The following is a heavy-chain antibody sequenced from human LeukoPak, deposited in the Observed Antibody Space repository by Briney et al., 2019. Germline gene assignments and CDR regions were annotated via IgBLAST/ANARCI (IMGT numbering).Heavy chain of an antibody. J-gene: IGHJ4*02. Sequence: ASLKLSCKASGYTFTSYDINWVRQATGQGLEWMGWIYPNRGNTGYAEKFQGRVTMTRNTSINTAYMQLSSLRSEDTAVYYCARGYSGYSYGGKYYFDSWGQGTLVTVSS. CDR2: IYPNRGNT. V-gene: IGHV1-8*01. CDR3: ARGYSGYSYGGKYYFDS. CDR1: GYTFTSYD. D-gene: IGHD5-12*01.